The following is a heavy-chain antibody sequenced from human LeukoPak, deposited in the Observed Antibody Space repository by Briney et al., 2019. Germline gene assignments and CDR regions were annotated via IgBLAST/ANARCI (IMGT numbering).Heavy chain of an antibody. CDR1: GFTFSTYA. V-gene: IGHV3-30*04. CDR2: ISYDGSSK. Sequence: GGSLRLSCAASGFTFSTYAMHWVRQAPGKGLEWVAVISYDGSSKYYADSVKGRFTISRDNSKNTLYLQMNSLRAEDTAVYYCAKGSGYELNYYYYYMDVWGKGTTVTISS. J-gene: IGHJ6*03. CDR3: AKGSGYELNYYYYYMDV. D-gene: IGHD5-12*01.